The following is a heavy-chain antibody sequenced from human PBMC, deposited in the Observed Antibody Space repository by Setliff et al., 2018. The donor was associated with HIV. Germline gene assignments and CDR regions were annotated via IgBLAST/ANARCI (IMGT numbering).Heavy chain of an antibody. CDR1: GGSISPHY. CDR3: ARDFTAGRREYYFDL. D-gene: IGHD6-6*01. Sequence: SETLSLTCTVSGGSISPHYWSWIRQPPGKGLEWVGYIYYSGSTNYNPSLKSRVTISVDTSKNHFSLRLSSVTAADTAVYYCARDFTAGRREYYFDLWGQGTLVTVSS. V-gene: IGHV4-59*11. CDR2: IYYSGST. J-gene: IGHJ4*02.